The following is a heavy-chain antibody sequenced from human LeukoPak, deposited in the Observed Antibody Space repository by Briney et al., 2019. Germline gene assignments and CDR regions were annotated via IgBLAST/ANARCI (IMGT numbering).Heavy chain of an antibody. Sequence: ASVKVSCKASGGTFSSYAISWVRQAPGQGLEWMGGIIPIFGTANYAQKFQGRVTMTRNTSISTAYMELSSLRSEDTAVYYCARGRGSGHKENWFDPWGQGTLVTVSS. J-gene: IGHJ5*02. CDR1: GGTFSSYA. CDR2: IIPIFGTA. D-gene: IGHD6-19*01. V-gene: IGHV1-69*05. CDR3: ARGRGSGHKENWFDP.